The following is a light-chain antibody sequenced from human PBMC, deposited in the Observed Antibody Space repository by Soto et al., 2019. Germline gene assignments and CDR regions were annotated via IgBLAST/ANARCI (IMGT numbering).Light chain of an antibody. CDR3: QQLFDSPIT. V-gene: IGKV1-9*01. CDR1: QVISTS. J-gene: IGKJ5*01. CDR2: AAS. Sequence: DIQLTQSPSFLSPSIGESVTITCRASQVISTSLAWYQVKPGKAPKLLIYAASTLESGVPPRFSATVSGTEFSLTITSLQPEDFATYYCQQLFDSPITCGQGTRLEMK.